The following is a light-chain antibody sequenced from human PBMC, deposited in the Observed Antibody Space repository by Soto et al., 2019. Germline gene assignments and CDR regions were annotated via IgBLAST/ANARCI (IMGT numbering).Light chain of an antibody. CDR3: QQYNDRPPIT. V-gene: IGKV3-15*01. CDR1: QSVDNH. Sequence: EIVMTQSPVTLSASPGDSATLSCRASQSVDNHVAWYQQKPGQAPRLLIVGSFARATGIPARFSGSGSGSEFTLTISGLQSEDFAVYYCQQYNDRPPITFGQGTRLEIK. CDR2: GSF. J-gene: IGKJ5*01.